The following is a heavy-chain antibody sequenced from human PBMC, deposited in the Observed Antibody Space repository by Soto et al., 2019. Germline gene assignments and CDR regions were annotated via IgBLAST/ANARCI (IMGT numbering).Heavy chain of an antibody. D-gene: IGHD1-26*01. J-gene: IGHJ4*02. CDR2: IYYSGST. CDR1: GGSISSYY. CDR3: ARLEGWELLGYFDY. V-gene: IGHV4-59*08. Sequence: PSETLSLTCTVSGGSISSYYWSWVRQPPGKGLEWIGYIYYSGSTNYNPSLKSRVTISVDTSKNQFSLKLSSVTAADTAVYYCARLEGWELLGYFDYWGQGTLVTVSS.